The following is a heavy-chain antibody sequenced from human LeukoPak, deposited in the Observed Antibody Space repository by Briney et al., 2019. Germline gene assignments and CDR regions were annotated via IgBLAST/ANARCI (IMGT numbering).Heavy chain of an antibody. CDR3: ASTYDSSGYYKYYFDY. D-gene: IGHD3-22*01. J-gene: IGHJ4*02. CDR2: IIPILGIA. V-gene: IGHV1-69*04. Sequence: ASVKVSCKASGYTFTSYDINWVRQATGRGLEWMGRIIPILGIANYAQKFQGRVTITADKSTSTAYMELSSLRSEDTAVYYCASTYDSSGYYKYYFDYWGQGTLVTVSS. CDR1: GYTFTSYD.